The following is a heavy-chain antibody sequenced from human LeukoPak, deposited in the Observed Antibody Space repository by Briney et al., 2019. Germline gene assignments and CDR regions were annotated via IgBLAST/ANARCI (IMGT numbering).Heavy chain of an antibody. CDR1: GGSISSYY. J-gene: IGHJ5*02. Sequence: SETLSLTCTVSGGSISSYYWSWIRQPPGKGLEWIGYIYYSGSTNYNPSLKSRVTVSVDTSKNQFSLKLSSVTAADTAVYYCARDLGYCSSTSCYTGWFDPWGQGTLVTVSS. V-gene: IGHV4-59*01. D-gene: IGHD2-2*02. CDR3: ARDLGYCSSTSCYTGWFDP. CDR2: IYYSGST.